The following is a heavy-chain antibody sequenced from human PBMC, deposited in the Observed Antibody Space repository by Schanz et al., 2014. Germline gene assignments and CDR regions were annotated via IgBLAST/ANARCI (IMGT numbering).Heavy chain of an antibody. CDR2: IYTSGST. Sequence: QVQLQESGPGLVKPSQTLSLTCIVSGGSISSGTYYWSWLRQPAGKGLEWIGRIYTSGSTNYNPSLKSRVTISLDTSKNQFSLKVTSMTAADTAVYYCARGHHPHGITVAARGFDPWGQGTLVTVSS. CDR3: ARGHHPHGITVAARGFDP. CDR1: GGSISSGTYY. J-gene: IGHJ5*02. D-gene: IGHD6-19*01. V-gene: IGHV4-61*02.